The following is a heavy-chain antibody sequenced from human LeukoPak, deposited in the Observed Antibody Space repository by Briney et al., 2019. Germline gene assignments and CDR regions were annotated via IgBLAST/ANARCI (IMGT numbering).Heavy chain of an antibody. D-gene: IGHD3-22*01. J-gene: IGHJ4*02. CDR1: RFTFSSYG. Sequence: GGSLRLSCAASRFTFSSYGMHWVRQAPGKGLEWVAVISYDGSNKYYADSVKGRFTISRDNSKNTLYLQMNRLRAEDTAVYYCAKSGGDGPYNYYDSSLDSWGQGTLVTVSS. CDR2: ISYDGSNK. CDR3: AKSGGDGPYNYYDSSLDS. V-gene: IGHV3-30*18.